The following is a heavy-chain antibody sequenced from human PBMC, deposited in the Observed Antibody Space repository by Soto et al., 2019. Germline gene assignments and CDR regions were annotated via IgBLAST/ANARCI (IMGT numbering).Heavy chain of an antibody. CDR2: IRSKANSYAT. J-gene: IGHJ6*02. CDR3: TRPQSRRDLDGMDV. Sequence: EVQLVESGGGLVQPGGSLKLSCAASGFTFSGSAMHWVRQASGKGLEWVGRIRSKANSYATAYAASVKGRFTISRDDSKNTAYLQMNSLKTEDTAVYYCTRPQSRRDLDGMDVWGQGTTVTVSS. V-gene: IGHV3-73*02. CDR1: GFTFSGSA.